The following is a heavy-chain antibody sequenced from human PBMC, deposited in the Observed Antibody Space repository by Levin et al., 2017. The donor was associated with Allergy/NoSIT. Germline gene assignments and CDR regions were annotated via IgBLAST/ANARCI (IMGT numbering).Heavy chain of an antibody. CDR1: GFTFTSSA. CDR2: IVVGSGNT. D-gene: IGHD3-22*01. V-gene: IGHV1-58*02. CDR3: AADSSGYYANWFDP. J-gene: IGHJ5*02. Sequence: GASVKVSCKASGFTFTSSAMQWVRQARGQRLEWIGWIVVGSGNTNYAQKFQERVTITRDMSTSTAYMELSSLRSEDTAVYYCAADSSGYYANWFDPWGQGTLVTVSS.